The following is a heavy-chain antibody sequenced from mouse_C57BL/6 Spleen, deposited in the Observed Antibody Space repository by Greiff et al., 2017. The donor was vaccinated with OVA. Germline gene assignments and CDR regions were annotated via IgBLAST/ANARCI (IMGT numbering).Heavy chain of an antibody. J-gene: IGHJ4*01. V-gene: IGHV1-64*01. Sequence: VQLQQSGAELVKPGASVKLSCKASGYTFTSYWMHWVKQRPGQGLEWIGMIHPNSGSTNYNEKFKSKATLTVDKSSSTAYMQLSSLTSEDSAVYYCARDNYGSYAMDYWGQGTSVTVSS. CDR1: GYTFTSYW. CDR3: ARDNYGSYAMDY. CDR2: IHPNSGST. D-gene: IGHD1-1*01.